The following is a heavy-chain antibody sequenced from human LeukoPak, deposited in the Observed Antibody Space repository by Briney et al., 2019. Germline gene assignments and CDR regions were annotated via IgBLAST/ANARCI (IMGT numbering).Heavy chain of an antibody. Sequence: SGRSLRLSCAASGFTFSSYAMHWVRQAPGKGLEWVAVISYDGSNKYYADSVKGRFTISRDNSKNTLYLQMNSLRAEDTAVYYCARDGIVAAFDYWGQGTLVTVSS. CDR2: ISYDGSNK. V-gene: IGHV3-30*04. J-gene: IGHJ4*02. D-gene: IGHD5-12*01. CDR1: GFTFSSYA. CDR3: ARDGIVAAFDY.